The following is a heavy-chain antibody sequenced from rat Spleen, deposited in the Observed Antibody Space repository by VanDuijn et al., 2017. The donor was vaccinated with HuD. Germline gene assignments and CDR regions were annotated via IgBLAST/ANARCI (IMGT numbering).Heavy chain of an antibody. CDR1: GFTFTDYY. Sequence: EVQLVESGGGLVQPGRSLKLSCAASGFTFTDYYMAWVRQAPTKGLEWVATISYDGSSTYYRDSVKGRFTISRDNAKSTLYLQMDSLRSEDTATYYCAREGLYYYGGYSEEDLWGQGVMVTVSS. CDR3: AREGLYYYGGYSEEDL. J-gene: IGHJ2*01. V-gene: IGHV5-7*01. D-gene: IGHD1-11*01. CDR2: ISYDGSST.